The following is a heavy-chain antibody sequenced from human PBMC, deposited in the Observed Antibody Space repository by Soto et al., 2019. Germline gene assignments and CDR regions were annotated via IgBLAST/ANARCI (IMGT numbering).Heavy chain of an antibody. Sequence: QVQLVQSGAEVKKPGSSVKVSCKASGGTFSSYAISWVRQAPGQGLEWMGGIIPIFGTANYAQKFQGRVTITAAESTSTAYMERSSLRSEDTAVYDCARGPLYYYDSSGYYPTGWKRARHFNYFDYWGQGTLVTVSS. D-gene: IGHD3-22*01. J-gene: IGHJ4*02. V-gene: IGHV1-69*01. CDR1: GGTFSSYA. CDR3: ARGPLYYYDSSGYYPTGWKRARHFNYFDY. CDR2: IIPIFGTA.